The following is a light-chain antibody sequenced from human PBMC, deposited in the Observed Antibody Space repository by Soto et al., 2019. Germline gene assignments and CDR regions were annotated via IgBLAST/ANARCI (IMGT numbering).Light chain of an antibody. CDR1: SSDVGGYNY. J-gene: IGLJ2*01. Sequence: QSVLTQPASVSGSPGQSTTISCTGTSSDVGGYNYVSWYQKHPGKAPKLLIHDVTNRPSGVSNRFSGSKSDNMASLTISGLQAEDEADYFCSSYTSNITPVVFGGGTKLTVL. CDR2: DVT. V-gene: IGLV2-14*03. CDR3: SSYTSNITPVV.